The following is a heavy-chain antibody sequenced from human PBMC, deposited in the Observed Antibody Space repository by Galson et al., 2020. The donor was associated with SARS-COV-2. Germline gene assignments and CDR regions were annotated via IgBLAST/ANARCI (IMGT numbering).Heavy chain of an antibody. D-gene: IGHD3-10*01. V-gene: IGHV4-34*01. Sequence: SETLSLTCAVYGGSFSGYFWSWIRQPPGKGLEWIGEINNSGSTNYNPSLKSRVTISVDTSKNQFSLNLSSVTAADTAVYYCARHKGLLWFGELLPAADFDHWGLGTLVTVSS. CDR3: ARHKGLLWFGELLPAADFDH. CDR1: GGSFSGYF. J-gene: IGHJ4*02. CDR2: INNSGST.